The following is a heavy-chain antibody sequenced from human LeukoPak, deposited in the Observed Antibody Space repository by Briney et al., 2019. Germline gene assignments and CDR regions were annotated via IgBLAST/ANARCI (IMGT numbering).Heavy chain of an antibody. D-gene: IGHD6-13*01. J-gene: IGHJ4*02. V-gene: IGHV4-31*03. CDR3: ARMFSSSWSPFDY. Sequence: PSQTLSLTCTVSGGSINSGGYYWSWIRQHPGKGLEWIGYIYYSGNTYYNPSLKSRVTISVDTSKSQFSLKLSSVTAADTAVYYCARMFSSSWSPFDYWGQGTLVTVSS. CDR2: IYYSGNT. CDR1: GGSINSGGYY.